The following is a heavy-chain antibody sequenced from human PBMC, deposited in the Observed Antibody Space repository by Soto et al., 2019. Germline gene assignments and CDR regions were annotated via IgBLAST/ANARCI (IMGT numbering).Heavy chain of an antibody. Sequence: PGGSLRLSCAASGFTFSSYAMSWVRQAPGKGLEWVSAISDDGGKTYYADSVKGRFTISRDNAKNSLYLQMNSLTAEDTAVYYCATNIAVADYWGQGIPVTVSS. CDR2: ISDDGGKT. CDR1: GFTFSSYA. V-gene: IGHV3-23*01. CDR3: ATNIAVADY. D-gene: IGHD6-19*01. J-gene: IGHJ4*02.